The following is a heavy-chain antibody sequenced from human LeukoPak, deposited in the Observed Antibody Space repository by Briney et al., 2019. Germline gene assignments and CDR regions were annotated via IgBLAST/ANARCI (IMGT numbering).Heavy chain of an antibody. CDR3: AKDSTSWDNYFDS. CDR2: ISWNSGNI. CDR1: GFTFDDYA. V-gene: IGHV3-9*03. D-gene: IGHD1-26*01. J-gene: IGHJ4*02. Sequence: GRSLRLSCAASGFTFDDYAMHWVRQAPGKGLEWVSGISWNSGNIGYADSVRGRFTISRDNAKNSLFLQMNSLRAEDMALYYCAKDSTSWDNYFDSWGQGTLVTVSS.